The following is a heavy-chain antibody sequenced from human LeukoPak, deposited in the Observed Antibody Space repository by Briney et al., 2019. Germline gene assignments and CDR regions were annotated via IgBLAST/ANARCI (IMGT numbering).Heavy chain of an antibody. Sequence: SETLSLTCAVYGGSFSGHYWTWIRQPPGKGLQWIGEVNDRGSTNYNPSLKSRLTISEDKSKKQFSLRLPSVTAADTAVYYCARGVVAGRFGDYYYYMDVWGKGTTVTVSS. J-gene: IGHJ6*03. CDR1: GGSFSGHY. D-gene: IGHD3-16*01. CDR3: ARGVVAGRFGDYYYYMDV. CDR2: VNDRGST. V-gene: IGHV4-34*01.